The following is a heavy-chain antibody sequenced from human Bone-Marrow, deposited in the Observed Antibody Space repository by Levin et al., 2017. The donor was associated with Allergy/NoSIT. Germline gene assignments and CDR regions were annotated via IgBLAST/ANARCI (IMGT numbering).Heavy chain of an antibody. CDR3: AKDNSGVVATITGGCSIDY. CDR2: ISYDGSNK. Sequence: GGSLRLSCAASGFTFSSYGMHWVRQAPGKGLEWVAVISYDGSNKYYADSVKGRFTISRDNSKNTLYLQMNSLRAEDTAVYYCAKDNSGVVATITGGCSIDYWGQGTLVTVSS. V-gene: IGHV3-30*18. J-gene: IGHJ4*02. CDR1: GFTFSSYG. D-gene: IGHD5-12*01.